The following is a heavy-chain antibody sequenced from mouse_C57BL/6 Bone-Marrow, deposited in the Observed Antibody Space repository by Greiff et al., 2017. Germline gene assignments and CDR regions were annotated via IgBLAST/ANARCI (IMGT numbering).Heavy chain of an antibody. Sequence: QVQLQQPGAELVKPGASVKLSCKASGYTFTSYWLHWVKQRPGQGLEWIGMIHPNSGSTNYNEKFKSKATLTVDKSSSTAYMQLSSLTSEDSAVYCCARRSFYSWFAYWGQGTLVTVSA. V-gene: IGHV1-64*01. CDR3: ARRSFYSWFAY. D-gene: IGHD1-1*01. J-gene: IGHJ3*01. CDR2: IHPNSGST. CDR1: GYTFTSYW.